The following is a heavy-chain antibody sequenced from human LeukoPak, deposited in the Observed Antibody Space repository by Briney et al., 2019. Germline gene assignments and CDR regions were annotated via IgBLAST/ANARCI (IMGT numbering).Heavy chain of an antibody. CDR3: AKVRSSGWKHFDY. Sequence: PGGSLRLSCAASGFAFDSYAMSWARQAPGKGLEWVSTISGSGDSTYYTDSVKGRFTISRDNSKNTLYLQMNSLRAEDTAIYYCAKVRSSGWKHFDYWGQGTLVTVSS. CDR1: GFAFDSYA. V-gene: IGHV3-23*01. J-gene: IGHJ4*02. D-gene: IGHD6-19*01. CDR2: ISGSGDST.